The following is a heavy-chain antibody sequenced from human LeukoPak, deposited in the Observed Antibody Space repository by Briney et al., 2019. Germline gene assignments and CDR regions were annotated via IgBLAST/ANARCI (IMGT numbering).Heavy chain of an antibody. Sequence: GGSLRLSCVVSGISLSNYGMTWVRQAPGKGLEWVSYISDRGGSTTYADSVKGRFTISRDTSLNTLFLQMNNLRADDTAVYFCAKRGVVIRGILVIGYHQEAYHYDFWGQGVLVTVSS. CDR3: AKRGVVIRGILVIGYHQEAYHYDF. J-gene: IGHJ4*02. V-gene: IGHV3-23*01. CDR2: ISDRGGST. D-gene: IGHD3-10*01. CDR1: GISLSNYG.